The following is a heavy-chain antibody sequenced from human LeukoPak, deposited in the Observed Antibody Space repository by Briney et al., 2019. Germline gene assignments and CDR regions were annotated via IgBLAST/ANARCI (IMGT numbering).Heavy chain of an antibody. CDR2: INPDGSQK. Sequence: PGGSLRLSCAASGFTFSLYWMTWVRQSPGKGLEWVADINPDGSQKYSVDSVKGRFTISRDNAKNSLFLQMNSLRAEDTAVYYCAIGYSGYFDYWGQGTLVTVSS. J-gene: IGHJ4*02. CDR1: GFTFSLYW. V-gene: IGHV3-7*03. CDR3: AIGYSGYFDY. D-gene: IGHD5-12*01.